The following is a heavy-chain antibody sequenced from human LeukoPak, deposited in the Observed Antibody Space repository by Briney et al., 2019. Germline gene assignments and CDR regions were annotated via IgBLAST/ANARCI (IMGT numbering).Heavy chain of an antibody. D-gene: IGHD3-22*01. CDR3: ARVTGYMIEDYFDY. J-gene: IGHJ4*02. CDR2: IYYSGST. Sequence: SETLSLTCTVSGGSISSYYWSWIRQPPGKGLEWIGYIYYSGSTNYNSSLKSRVTISVDTSKNQFSLRLSPVTAADTAVYCCARVTGYMIEDYFDYWGQGILVTVSS. V-gene: IGHV4-59*01. CDR1: GGSISSYY.